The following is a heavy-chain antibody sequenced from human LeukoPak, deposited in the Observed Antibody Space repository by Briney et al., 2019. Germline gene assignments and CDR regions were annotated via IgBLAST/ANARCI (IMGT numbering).Heavy chain of an antibody. J-gene: IGHJ2*01. CDR2: IYYSGST. D-gene: IGHD6-13*01. V-gene: IGHV4-39*01. Sequence: SETLSLTCTVSGGSISSSSYYWGWIRQPPGKGLEWIGSIYYSGSTYYNPSLKSRVTISVDTSKNQFSLKLSSVTAADTAVYYCARQPTAAAGRRYFDLWGRGTLVTVSS. CDR3: ARQPTAAAGRRYFDL. CDR1: GGSISSSSYY.